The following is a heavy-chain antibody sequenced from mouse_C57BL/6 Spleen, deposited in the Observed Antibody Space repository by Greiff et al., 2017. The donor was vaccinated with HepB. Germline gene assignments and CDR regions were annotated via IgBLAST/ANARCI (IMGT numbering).Heavy chain of an antibody. J-gene: IGHJ1*03. CDR3: ARNPYITTVVATTDWYFDV. CDR1: GFSLTSYA. CDR2: IWTGGGT. V-gene: IGHV2-9-1*01. D-gene: IGHD1-1*01. Sequence: VHLVESGPGLVAPSQSLSITCTVSGFSLTSYAISWVRQPPGKGLEWLGVIWTGGGTNYNSALKSRLSFSKDNSKSQVFLKMNSLQTDDTARYYCARNPYITTVVATTDWYFDVWGTGTTVTVSS.